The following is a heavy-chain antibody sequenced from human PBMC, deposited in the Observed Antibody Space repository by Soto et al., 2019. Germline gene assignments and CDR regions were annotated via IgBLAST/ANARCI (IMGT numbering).Heavy chain of an antibody. CDR2: IHYSGST. Sequence: QVQLQESGRGLVKPSQTLSLTCSVSSGAISSGDEYWNWIRQPPGKGLEWIGYIHYSGSTYYSPSLKSRVTISVDTSKNPFSLKLSSVTAADTAVYYCASRGDYRYYFDYWGQGTLVTVSS. V-gene: IGHV4-30-4*01. CDR3: ASRGDYRYYFDY. D-gene: IGHD4-17*01. CDR1: SGAISSGDEY. J-gene: IGHJ4*02.